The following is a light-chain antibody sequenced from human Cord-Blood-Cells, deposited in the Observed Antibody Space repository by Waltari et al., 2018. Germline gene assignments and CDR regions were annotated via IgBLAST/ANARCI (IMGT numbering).Light chain of an antibody. CDR2: DVS. J-gene: IGLJ3*02. CDR3: SSYTSSSTFWV. CDR1: SSDVGGYNY. V-gene: IGLV2-14*01. Sequence: QSALTQPASVSGSPGQSITTSCTGTSSDVGGYNYGSWYQQHPGKAPKLMIYDVSNRPSGVSNRFSGSKSGNTASLTISGLQAEDEADYYCSSYTSSSTFWVFGGGTKLTVL.